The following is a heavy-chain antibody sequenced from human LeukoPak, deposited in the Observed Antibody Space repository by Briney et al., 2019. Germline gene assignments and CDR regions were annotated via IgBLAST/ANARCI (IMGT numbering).Heavy chain of an antibody. CDR3: ARQLSRGGDY. CDR2: IYPGDSDT. D-gene: IGHD3-10*01. CDR1: GYSFTSYW. Sequence: GESLKISCKGSGYSFTSYWIGWVGQMPGKGQEWMGIIYPGDSDTRYSPSFQGQFTMSADKSISTAYLQWSSLKASDTAMYYCARQLSRGGDYWGQGTLVTVSS. J-gene: IGHJ4*02. V-gene: IGHV5-51*01.